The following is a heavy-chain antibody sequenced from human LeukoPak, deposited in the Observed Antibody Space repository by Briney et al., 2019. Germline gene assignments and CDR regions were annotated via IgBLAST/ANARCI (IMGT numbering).Heavy chain of an antibody. CDR3: ARGLTMVRGVIYYYGMDV. D-gene: IGHD3-10*01. CDR1: GGTFSSYA. V-gene: IGHV1-69*13. J-gene: IGHJ6*02. CDR2: IIPIFGTA. Sequence: SVKVSCKASGGTFSSYAISWVRQAPGQGLEWMGGIIPIFGTANYAQKFQGRVTITAGESTSTAYMELSSLRSEDTAVYYCARGLTMVRGVIYYYGMDVWGQGTTVTVSS.